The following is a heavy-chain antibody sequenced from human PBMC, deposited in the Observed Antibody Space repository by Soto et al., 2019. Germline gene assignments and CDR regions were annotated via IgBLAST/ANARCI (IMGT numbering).Heavy chain of an antibody. V-gene: IGHV1-2*04. CDR1: GYTFTGYY. J-gene: IGHJ6*03. Sequence: ASVKVSCKASGYTFTGYYMHWVRQAPGQGLEWMGWINPNSGGTNYAQKFQGWVTMTRDTSISTAYMELSRLRSDDTAVYYCARGFEQLSPGYYYYYYMDVWAKGTTVTV. D-gene: IGHD6-6*01. CDR2: INPNSGGT. CDR3: ARGFEQLSPGYYYYYYMDV.